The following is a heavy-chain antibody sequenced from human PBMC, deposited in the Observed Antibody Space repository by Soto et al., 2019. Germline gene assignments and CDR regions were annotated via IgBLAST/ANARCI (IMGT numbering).Heavy chain of an antibody. Sequence: ASVTVSCKASGYAFTRYGGSWVRQAPGQGLEWMGWISAYNGNTNYAQKLQGRVTMTTDTSTSTAYMELRSLRSDDTAVYYCARNWLFDYWGQGTLVTVSS. CDR2: ISAYNGNT. J-gene: IGHJ4*02. D-gene: IGHD1-1*01. V-gene: IGHV1-18*01. CDR3: ARNWLFDY. CDR1: GYAFTRYG.